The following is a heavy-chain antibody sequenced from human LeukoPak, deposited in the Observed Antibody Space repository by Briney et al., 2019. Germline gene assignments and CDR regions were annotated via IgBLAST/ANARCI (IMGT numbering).Heavy chain of an antibody. V-gene: IGHV4-59*01. Sequence: SETLSLTCTVSGGSISSYYWSWIRQPPGKGLEWIGYIYYSGSTNYNPSLKSRVTISVDTSKNQFSLKLSSVTAADTAVYYCARGTTLRPWSGYENWFDPWGQGTLVTVSS. CDR1: GGSISSYY. J-gene: IGHJ5*02. D-gene: IGHD3-3*01. CDR3: ARGTTLRPWSGYENWFDP. CDR2: IYYSGST.